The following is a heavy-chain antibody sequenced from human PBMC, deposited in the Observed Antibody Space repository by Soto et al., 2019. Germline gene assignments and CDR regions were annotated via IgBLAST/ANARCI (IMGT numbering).Heavy chain of an antibody. J-gene: IGHJ6*02. CDR1: GGSISSGGYY. CDR2: IYYSGST. D-gene: IGHD1-26*01. CDR3: ARGSRWELLYTFYYGMDV. Sequence: PSETLSLTCTVSGGSISSGGYYWSWIRQHPGKGLEWIGYIYYSGSTYYNPSLKSRVTISVDTSKNQFSLKLSSVTAADTAVYYCARGSRWELLYTFYYGMDVWGQGTTVTVSS. V-gene: IGHV4-31*03.